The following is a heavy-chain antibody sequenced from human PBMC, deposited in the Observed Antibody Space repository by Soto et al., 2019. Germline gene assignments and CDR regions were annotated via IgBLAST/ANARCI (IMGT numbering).Heavy chain of an antibody. CDR3: ARDLRDCSSTSCYMSPVLYYFDY. V-gene: IGHV3-33*01. CDR2: IWYDGSNK. CDR1: GFTFSSYG. D-gene: IGHD2-2*02. J-gene: IGHJ4*02. Sequence: QVQLVESGGGVVQPGRSLRLSCAASGFTFSSYGMHWVRQAPGKGLEWVAVIWYDGSNKYYADSVKGRFTISRDNSKNTLYLQMNSLRAEDTAVYYCARDLRDCSSTSCYMSPVLYYFDYWGQGTLVTVSS.